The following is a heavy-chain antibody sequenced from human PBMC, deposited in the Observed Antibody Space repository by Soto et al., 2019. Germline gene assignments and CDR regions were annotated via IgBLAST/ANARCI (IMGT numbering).Heavy chain of an antibody. CDR1: GYSFTSYW. Sequence: GESLKISCKGSGYSFTSYWISWVRQMPGKGLEWMGRIDPSDSYTNYNPSLKSRVTISGDTSKNQFSLKLSSVTAADTAVYYCARLGKYGMDVWGQGTTVTVSS. CDR2: IDPSDSYT. J-gene: IGHJ6*02. D-gene: IGHD7-27*01. V-gene: IGHV5-10-1*01. CDR3: ARLGKYGMDV.